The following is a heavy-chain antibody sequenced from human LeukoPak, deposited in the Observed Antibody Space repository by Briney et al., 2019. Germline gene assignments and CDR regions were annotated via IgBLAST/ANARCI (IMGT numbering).Heavy chain of an antibody. CDR2: INHSGTT. CDR1: GGSFSSHY. Sequence: SETLSLTCAVYGGSFSSHYWSWIRQPPGKWLEWIGEINHSGTTNYNSSLKSRVTISVDTSKNQFSLRLTSVTAADTAVYYCARGSHGIGPDYWGQGALVTVSS. J-gene: IGHJ4*02. V-gene: IGHV4-34*01. D-gene: IGHD2-15*01. CDR3: ARGSHGIGPDY.